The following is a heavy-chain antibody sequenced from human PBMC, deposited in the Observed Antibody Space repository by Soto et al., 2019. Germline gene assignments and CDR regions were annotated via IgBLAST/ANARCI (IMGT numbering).Heavy chain of an antibody. CDR1: GYTFTSYG. CDR3: ARDNRSGYDSGFDY. CDR2: ISAYNGNT. J-gene: IGHJ4*02. D-gene: IGHD5-12*01. V-gene: IGHV1-18*04. Sequence: ASEKVSCKASGYTFTSYGISWVRQAPGQGLEWMGWISAYNGNTNYAQKLQGRVTMTTDTSTSTAYMELRSLRSDDTAVYYCARDNRSGYDSGFDYWGQGTLVTVSS.